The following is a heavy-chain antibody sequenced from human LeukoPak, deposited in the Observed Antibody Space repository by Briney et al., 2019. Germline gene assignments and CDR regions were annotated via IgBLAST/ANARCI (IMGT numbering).Heavy chain of an antibody. CDR1: GFIFSNYI. Sequence: GGSPRLSCAASGFIFSNYIMNWVRQAPGKGLEWVSSITNSSRYTYYADSVRGRFTISRDNAKNSLYLQMNSLRAEDTAVYYCARSYEGSGFSDWGQGTLVTVPS. CDR3: ARSYEGSGFSD. D-gene: IGHD3-3*01. V-gene: IGHV3-21*01. CDR2: ITNSSRYT. J-gene: IGHJ4*02.